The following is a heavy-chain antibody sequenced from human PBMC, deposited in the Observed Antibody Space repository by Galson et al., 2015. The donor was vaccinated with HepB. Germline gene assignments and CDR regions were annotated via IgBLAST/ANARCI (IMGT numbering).Heavy chain of an antibody. CDR1: GLTVSSNY. J-gene: IGHJ4*02. V-gene: IGHV3-53*05. Sequence: SLRLSCAASGLTVSSNYMSWVRQAPGKGLEWVSVIYIGGNTDYADSVKGRFTISRDNSKNTLYLQMKSLRPEDTAIYSCAREVAVAAAGSSYFDFWGQGTLVAVSS. CDR3: AREVAVAAAGSSYFDF. D-gene: IGHD6-13*01. CDR2: IYIGGNT.